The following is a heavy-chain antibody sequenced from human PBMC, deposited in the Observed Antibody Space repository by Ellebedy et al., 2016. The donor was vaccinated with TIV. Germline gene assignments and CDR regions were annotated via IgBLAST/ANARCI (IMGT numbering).Heavy chain of an antibody. CDR3: SRGGVPGDFDY. V-gene: IGHV4-38-2*02. CDR2: IHHSGST. D-gene: IGHD2-2*01. CDR1: GYPISSDYY. Sequence: MPSETLSLTCTAFGYPISSDYYWGWIRQPPGEGLEWIGSIHHSGSTYYNPSLKSRVAISVDTSTTQFSLKLSSVTAEDTAVYYCSRGGVPGDFDYWGQGTLVTVSS. J-gene: IGHJ4*02.